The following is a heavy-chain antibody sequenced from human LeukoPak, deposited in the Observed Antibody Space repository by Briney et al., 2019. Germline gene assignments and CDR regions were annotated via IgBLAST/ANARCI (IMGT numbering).Heavy chain of an antibody. CDR3: AKDRTLLVYCSSTSCSDY. J-gene: IGHJ4*02. CDR2: ISGSGGST. CDR1: GFTFSSYA. Sequence: PGGSLRLSCAASGFTFSSYAMSWVRQAPGKGLEWVSAISGSGGSTYYADSVKGRFTISRDNSKNTLYLQMNSLRAEDTAVYYCAKDRTLLVYCSSTSCSDYWGQGTLVTVYS. V-gene: IGHV3-23*01. D-gene: IGHD2-2*01.